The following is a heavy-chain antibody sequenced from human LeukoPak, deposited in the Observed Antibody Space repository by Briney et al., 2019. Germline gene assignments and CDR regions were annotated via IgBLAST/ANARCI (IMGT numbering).Heavy chain of an antibody. Sequence: ASVKVSCKASGYTFTSYYMHWVRQAPGQGLEWMGIINPSGGSTTYAQMFQGRVTMTRDTSTRTVYMELSGLRSEDTAAYYCAREGEVIVTDNLFYWGQGTLVTVSS. J-gene: IGHJ4*02. CDR1: GYTFTSYY. CDR3: AREGEVIVTDNLFY. CDR2: INPSGGST. D-gene: IGHD2-21*01. V-gene: IGHV1-46*01.